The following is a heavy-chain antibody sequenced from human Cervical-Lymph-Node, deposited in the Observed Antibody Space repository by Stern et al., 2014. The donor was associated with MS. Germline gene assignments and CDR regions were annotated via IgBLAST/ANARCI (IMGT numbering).Heavy chain of an antibody. CDR2: ISAYNGHT. D-gene: IGHD5-18*01. V-gene: IGHV1-18*01. CDR3: AREGGGVDGYSHYHGKDV. Sequence: QVQLVQSGPEVKKPGASVKVSCKASGYTFTTYGITWVRQAPGQGLEWMGWISAYNGHTNYPQKFQGRVTLTTDTSTSTADMELRGLRSDDRAVYYWAREGGGVDGYSHYHGKDVWGQGTTVNVSS. CDR1: GYTFTTYG. J-gene: IGHJ6*02.